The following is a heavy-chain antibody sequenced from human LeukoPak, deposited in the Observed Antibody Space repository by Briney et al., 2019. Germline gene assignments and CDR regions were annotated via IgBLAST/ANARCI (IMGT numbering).Heavy chain of an antibody. CDR3: AHRRYGDYDY. CDR2: IYWDDDK. D-gene: IGHD4-17*01. CDR1: GFSLSTSGEG. J-gene: IGHJ4*02. V-gene: IGHV2-5*02. Sequence: SGPALVKPTQTLTLTCTFSGFSLSTSGEGVGWIRQPPGKALEWLALIYWDDDKRYSPPLRNRLTIPKDSSRNHVILTVTDMDPVDTGTYYCAHRRYGDYDYWGQGTLVIVSS.